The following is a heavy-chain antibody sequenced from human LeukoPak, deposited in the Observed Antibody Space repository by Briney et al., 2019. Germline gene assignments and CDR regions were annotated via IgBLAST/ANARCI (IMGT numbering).Heavy chain of an antibody. V-gene: IGHV4-39*01. D-gene: IGHD6-13*01. CDR2: ISYTGST. J-gene: IGHJ5*02. CDR1: GGSISSSSYY. CDR3: ARSYSSSLRFDP. Sequence: KPSETLSLTCTVSGGSISSSSYYWGWIRQPPGKGLEWIARISYTGSTYYKPSLRSRVTISLDTSKNQFSLKLSSVTAADTAVYYCARSYSSSLRFDPWGQGTLVTVSS.